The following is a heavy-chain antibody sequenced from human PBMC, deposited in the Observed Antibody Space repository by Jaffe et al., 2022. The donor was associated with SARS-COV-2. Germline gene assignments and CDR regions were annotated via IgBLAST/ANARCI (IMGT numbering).Heavy chain of an antibody. CDR3: ARDQVDNFWKVYGMDV. D-gene: IGHD3-3*01. CDR1: GGSISSRSYY. CDR2: IYTSGST. Sequence: QVQLQESGPGLVKPSQTLSLTCTVSGGSISSRSYYWSWIRQPAGKGLEWIGRIYTSGSTNYNPSLKSRVTISLDTSKNQFSLKLSSVTAADTAVYYCARDQVDNFWKVYGMDVWGQGTTVTVSS. V-gene: IGHV4-61*02. J-gene: IGHJ6*02.